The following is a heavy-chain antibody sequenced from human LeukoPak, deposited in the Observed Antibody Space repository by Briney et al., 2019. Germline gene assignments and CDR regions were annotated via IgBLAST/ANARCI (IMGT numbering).Heavy chain of an antibody. CDR3: ASMHYYYGMDV. CDR1: GGSISSGGYS. Sequence: PSQTLSLICAVSGGSISSGGYSWSWIRQPPGKGLEWIGYIYHSGSTYYNPSLKSRVTISVDRSKNQFSLKLSSVTAADTAVYYCASMHYYYGMDVWGQGTTVTVSS. D-gene: IGHD2-2*01. V-gene: IGHV4-30-2*01. CDR2: IYHSGST. J-gene: IGHJ6*02.